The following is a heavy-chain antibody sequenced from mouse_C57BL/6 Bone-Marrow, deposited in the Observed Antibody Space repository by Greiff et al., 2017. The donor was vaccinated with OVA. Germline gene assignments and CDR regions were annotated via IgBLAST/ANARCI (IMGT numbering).Heavy chain of an antibody. D-gene: IGHD3-1*01. Sequence: VQLQQPGAELVRPGSSVKLSCKASGYTFTSSWMHWVKPRPIQGLEWIGNIDPSASETHYNPQFKDKATLTVDKSSSTAYMQLSSLTSEDSAVYYCARSGDDWGQGTTLTVSS. J-gene: IGHJ2*01. CDR1: GYTFTSSW. CDR3: ARSGDD. V-gene: IGHV1-52*01. CDR2: IDPSASET.